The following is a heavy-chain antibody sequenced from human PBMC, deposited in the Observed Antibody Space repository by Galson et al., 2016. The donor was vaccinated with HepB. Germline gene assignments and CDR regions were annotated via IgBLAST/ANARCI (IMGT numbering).Heavy chain of an antibody. CDR3: ASLESGSYYSSLSHVLFVG. CDR1: GFTFSSYS. V-gene: IGHV3-48*02. J-gene: IGHJ4*02. D-gene: IGHD1-26*01. CDR2: ISSSSSTI. Sequence: SLRLSCAASGFTFSSYSMNWVRQAPGKGLEWVSYISSSSSTIYYADPVKGRFTISRDNAKNSLYLQMNSPRDEDTAVYYCASLESGSYYSSLSHVLFVGWGQGTLVTVSS.